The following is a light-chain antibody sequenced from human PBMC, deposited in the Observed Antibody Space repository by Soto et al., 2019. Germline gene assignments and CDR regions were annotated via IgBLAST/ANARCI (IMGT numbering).Light chain of an antibody. CDR1: SSDVGFYNY. CDR2: DVT. Sequence: QSALTQPASVSGSPGQSITISCSGTSSDVGFYNYVSWYQQHPGKAPKLMIYDVTNRPSGVSNRFSGSKSGNTASLTISGLQAEDEAEYFCSSNTRSSTLIFGTGTKLTVL. J-gene: IGLJ1*01. CDR3: SSNTRSSTLI. V-gene: IGLV2-14*01.